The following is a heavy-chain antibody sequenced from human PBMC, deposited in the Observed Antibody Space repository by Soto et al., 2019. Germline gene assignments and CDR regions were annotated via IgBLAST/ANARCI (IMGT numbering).Heavy chain of an antibody. D-gene: IGHD2-15*01. V-gene: IGHV3-74*01. CDR2: INSDGSST. Sequence: GGSLRLSCAASGFTFSSYWMHWVRQAPGKGLVWVSRINSDGSSTIYADSVKGRFTISRDNARNTLYLQMNSLRAEDTAVYYCARPTSLGGNPFDYWGQGTLVTVSS. J-gene: IGHJ4*02. CDR1: GFTFSSYW. CDR3: ARPTSLGGNPFDY.